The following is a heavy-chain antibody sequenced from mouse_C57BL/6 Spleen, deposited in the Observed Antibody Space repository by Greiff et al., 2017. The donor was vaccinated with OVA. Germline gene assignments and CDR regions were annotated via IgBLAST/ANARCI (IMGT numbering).Heavy chain of an antibody. CDR1: GYTFTDYN. Sequence: EVQLQQSGPELVKPGASVKIPCKASGYTFTDYNMDWVKQSHGKSLEWIGDINPNNGGTIYNQKFKGKATLTVDKSSSTAYMELRSLTSEDTAVYYCARGTDLTGTRDFDYWGQGTTLTVSS. J-gene: IGHJ2*01. CDR3: ARGTDLTGTRDFDY. CDR2: INPNNGGT. V-gene: IGHV1-18*01. D-gene: IGHD4-1*01.